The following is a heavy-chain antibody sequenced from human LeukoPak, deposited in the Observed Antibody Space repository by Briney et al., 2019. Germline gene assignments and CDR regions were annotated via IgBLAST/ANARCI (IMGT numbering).Heavy chain of an antibody. V-gene: IGHV4-4*02. D-gene: IGHD6-19*01. CDR1: GGSISSNNW. CDR2: IYHSGST. Sequence: SGTLSLTCAVSGGSISSNNWWSWVRQPPGKGLEWIGEIYHSGSTNYNPSLKSRVSISVDTSKNQISLSLSSVTAADTAVYYCARAGYSSGWHGGGFDYWGQGTLVTVSS. CDR3: ARAGYSSGWHGGGFDY. J-gene: IGHJ4*02.